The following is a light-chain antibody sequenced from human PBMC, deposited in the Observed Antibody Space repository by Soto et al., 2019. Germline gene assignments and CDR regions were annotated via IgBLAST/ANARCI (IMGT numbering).Light chain of an antibody. V-gene: IGLV2-23*01. Sequence: QSALTQPASVSGSPGQSITISCTGTSSDVGSYNLVSWYQQHPGKAPKLMIYEGSKRPSGVANRFSATKSRNTASLTISGLQVEDEADYYCSSYAGSRGVFGTGTKVTVL. CDR1: SSDVGSYNL. CDR2: EGS. J-gene: IGLJ1*01. CDR3: SSYAGSRGV.